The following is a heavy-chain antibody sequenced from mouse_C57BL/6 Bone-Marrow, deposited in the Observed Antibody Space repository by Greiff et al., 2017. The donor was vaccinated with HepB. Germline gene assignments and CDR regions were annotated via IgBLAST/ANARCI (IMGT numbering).Heavy chain of an antibody. D-gene: IGHD1-3*01. CDR1: GYTFTSYW. J-gene: IGHJ3*01. Sequence: QVHVKQSGAELVRPGSSVKLSCKASGYTFTSYWMHWVKQRPIQGLEWIGNIDPSDSETHYTQKFKDKATLTVDKSSSTAYMQLSSLTSEDSAVYYCARDNNYDVWFAYWGQGTLVTVSA. V-gene: IGHV1-52*01. CDR2: IDPSDSET. CDR3: ARDNNYDVWFAY.